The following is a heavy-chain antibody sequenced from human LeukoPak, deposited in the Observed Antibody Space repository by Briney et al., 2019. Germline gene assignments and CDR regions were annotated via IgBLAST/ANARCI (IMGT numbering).Heavy chain of an antibody. CDR1: GFTFTTYG. D-gene: IGHD6-6*01. V-gene: IGHV3-23*01. CDR2: ISGSGGST. CDR3: AKGGVPYSSSSSFDY. J-gene: IGHJ4*02. Sequence: PGGSLRLSCAASGFTFTTYGMHWVRQAPGKGLEWVSAISGSGGSTYYADSVKGRFTISRDNSKNTLYLQMNSLRAEDTAVYYCAKGGVPYSSSSSFDYWGQGTLVTVSS.